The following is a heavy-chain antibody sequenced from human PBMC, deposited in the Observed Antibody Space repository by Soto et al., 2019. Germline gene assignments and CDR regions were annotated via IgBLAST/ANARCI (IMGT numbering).Heavy chain of an antibody. V-gene: IGHV3-30*18. CDR3: AKVRRYYDSSGYLDY. J-gene: IGHJ4*02. D-gene: IGHD3-22*01. CDR1: GFTFSSYG. Sequence: QVQLVESGGGVVQPGRSLRLSCAASGFTFSSYGMHWVRQAPGKGLEWVAVISYDGSNKYYADSVKGRFTISRDNSKNTLYLQMNSLRAEDTAVYYCAKVRRYYDSSGYLDYWGQGTLVTVSS. CDR2: ISYDGSNK.